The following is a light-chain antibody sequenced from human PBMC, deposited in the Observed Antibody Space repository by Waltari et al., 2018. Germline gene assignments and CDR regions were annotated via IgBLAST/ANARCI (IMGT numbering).Light chain of an antibody. Sequence: SYVLTQPPSVSVAPGETAVMSCVGNNIGSHRVHGYQQRPGEAPLLVIYDDSDRTSWIPERFSGSNSGHTAPLTITRVEAGDAADSYCQVWDPRGDLFGGGTKLTVL. CDR1: NIGSHR. CDR2: DDS. CDR3: QVWDPRGDL. V-gene: IGLV3-21*04. J-gene: IGLJ2*01.